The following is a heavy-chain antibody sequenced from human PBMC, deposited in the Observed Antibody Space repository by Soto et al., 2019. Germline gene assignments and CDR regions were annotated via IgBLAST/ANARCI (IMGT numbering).Heavy chain of an antibody. V-gene: IGHV3-33*01. Sequence: GGSLRLSCAASGFTFSNYGMHWVRQAPGKGLEWVAAIWFDGSNKYSADSVKGRFTISRDNSKNTLYLEMDSLRAEDTAVYYCARADDAAALPDYWGQGTLVTVSS. D-gene: IGHD6-13*01. J-gene: IGHJ4*02. CDR3: ARADDAAALPDY. CDR1: GFTFSNYG. CDR2: IWFDGSNK.